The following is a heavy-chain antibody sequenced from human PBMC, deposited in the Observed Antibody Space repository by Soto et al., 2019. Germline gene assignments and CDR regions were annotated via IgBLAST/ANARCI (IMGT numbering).Heavy chain of an antibody. CDR1: GGSFSGYY. J-gene: IGHJ5*02. Sequence: PSETLSLTCAVYGGSFSGYYWNWIRQPPGKGLEWIAEIDHSGYTNYNPSLKSRVTISVDTSKNQFSLRLTSVTAADTAVYYCARVRDWFDPWGQGTLVTVSS. V-gene: IGHV4-34*01. D-gene: IGHD3-3*01. CDR2: IDHSGYT. CDR3: ARVRDWFDP.